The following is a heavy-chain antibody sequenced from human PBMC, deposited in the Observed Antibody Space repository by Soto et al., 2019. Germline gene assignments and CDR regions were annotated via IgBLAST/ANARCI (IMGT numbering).Heavy chain of an antibody. CDR1: GFTFRSFG. CDR3: AKAVWQQPVFNYGMDV. Sequence: QVQLVESGGGVIQPGTSLSLSCGSSGFTFRSFGMYWVRQAPGKGLEWVAVVSYDGNHKYYAYSVKGRFTVSRDNAKNMLYLQMNSLRGEDTAVYYSAKAVWQQPVFNYGMDVWGQGTTVTVSS. D-gene: IGHD6-13*01. CDR2: VSYDGNHK. V-gene: IGHV3-30*18. J-gene: IGHJ6*02.